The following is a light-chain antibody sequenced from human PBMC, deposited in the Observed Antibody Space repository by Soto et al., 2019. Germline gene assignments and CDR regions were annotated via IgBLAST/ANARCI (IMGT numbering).Light chain of an antibody. Sequence: IQMTQSPSTLSASVGDRVTITCRASQSVSDWLAWYQQKPGKAPSLLIYQASILQRGVPSRFSGSGFGTEFSLIISGLQPEDFGMYYCQQYNSHCSWTFGQGTKVDIK. CDR3: QQYNSHCSWT. CDR2: QAS. CDR1: QSVSDW. J-gene: IGKJ1*01. V-gene: IGKV1-5*03.